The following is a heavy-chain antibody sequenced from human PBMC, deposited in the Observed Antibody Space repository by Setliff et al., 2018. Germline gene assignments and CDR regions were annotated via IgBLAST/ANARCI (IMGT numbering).Heavy chain of an antibody. V-gene: IGHV3-7*01. J-gene: IGHJ4*02. CDR2: INPHGSEK. Sequence: ETLSLTCNVSGVSFSSTTFYWAWIRQSPGKGLEWLASINPHGSEKYYADSVKGRFTISRDNAKNSLSLQMNNLRTEDTAVYYCFGAGTCSYWGQGTLVTVSS. D-gene: IGHD3-10*01. CDR1: GVSFSSTTF. CDR3: FGAGTCSY.